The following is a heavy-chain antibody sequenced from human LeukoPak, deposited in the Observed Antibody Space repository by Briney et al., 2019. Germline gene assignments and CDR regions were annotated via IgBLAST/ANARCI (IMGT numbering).Heavy chain of an antibody. CDR2: ISSSGSTI. D-gene: IGHD1-26*01. J-gene: IGHJ4*02. CDR3: ARLNSGSYYHPFDY. CDR1: GFTFSSYE. V-gene: IGHV3-48*03. Sequence: GGSLRLSCAASGFTFSSYEMNWVRQAPGKGLEWVSYISSSGSTIYYVDSVKGRFTISRDNAKISLYLQMNSLRAEDTAVYYCARLNSGSYYHPFDYWGQGTLVTVSS.